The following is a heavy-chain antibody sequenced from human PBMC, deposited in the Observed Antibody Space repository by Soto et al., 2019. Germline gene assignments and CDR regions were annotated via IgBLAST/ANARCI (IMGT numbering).Heavy chain of an antibody. D-gene: IGHD6-6*01. J-gene: IGHJ6*02. CDR3: ARRGGSSSGYYYYAIDV. CDR2: IYSNGDT. Sequence: TLSRPCSVSSYSIKSGGYYWSWIRQHPGKGLEWIGYIYSNGDTYYNPSLKSRVTISVDTSKNQFSLNLTSVTAADTAVYYCARRGGSSSGYYYYAIDVWGQGTTVTVSS. V-gene: IGHV4-31*03. CDR1: SYSIKSGGYY.